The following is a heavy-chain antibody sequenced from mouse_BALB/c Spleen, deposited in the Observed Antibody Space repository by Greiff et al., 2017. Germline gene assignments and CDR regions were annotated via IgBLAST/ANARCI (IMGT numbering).Heavy chain of an antibody. Sequence: EVMLVESGGGLVKPGGSLKLSCAASGFTFSDYYMYWVRQTPEKRLEWVATISAGGSYTYYPDSVKGRFTISRDNAENNLYLQMSSLKSEDTAMYYCAREGLLRLRYFDYWGQGTTLTVSA. CDR2: ISAGGSYT. CDR3: AREGLLRLRYFDY. J-gene: IGHJ2*01. V-gene: IGHV5-4*02. CDR1: GFTFSDYY. D-gene: IGHD1-2*01.